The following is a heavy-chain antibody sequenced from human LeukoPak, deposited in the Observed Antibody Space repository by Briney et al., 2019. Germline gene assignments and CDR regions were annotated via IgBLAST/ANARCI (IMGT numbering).Heavy chain of an antibody. J-gene: IGHJ4*02. CDR2: INSDGSWT. CDR1: GNYW. Sequence: GGSLRLSCAASGNYWMHWVRQAPGKGLVWVSHINSDGSWTCYADSVKGRFTISKDNAKNTVYLQMNSLRAEDTAVYYCVSFYETYWGRGTLVTVSS. V-gene: IGHV3-74*01. CDR3: VSFYETY. D-gene: IGHD2/OR15-2a*01.